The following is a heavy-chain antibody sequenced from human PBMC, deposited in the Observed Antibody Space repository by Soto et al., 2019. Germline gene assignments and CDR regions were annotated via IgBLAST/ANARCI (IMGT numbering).Heavy chain of an antibody. CDR3: ARDDVLCDGGRCYGIPLDG. J-gene: IGHJ6*04. D-gene: IGHD2-15*01. Sequence: EVQLVESGGGLVQPGGSLRLSCAASGFTVSSKYMTWVRQAPGKGLEWVSLIQSGGTTYYADSVKGRFTISRDTSENTLHLQMDSLRVEDTAVYYGARDDVLCDGGRCYGIPLDGWGKGTTVTVSS. V-gene: IGHV3-66*01. CDR1: GFTVSSKY. CDR2: IQSGGTT.